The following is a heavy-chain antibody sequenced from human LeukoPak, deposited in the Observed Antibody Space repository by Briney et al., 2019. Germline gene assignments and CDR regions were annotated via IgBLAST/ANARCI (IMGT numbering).Heavy chain of an antibody. J-gene: IGHJ4*02. Sequence: PSETLSLTCAVYGGSFSGYYWSWIRQPPGKGLEWIGEISHSGSTNYNPSLKSRVTISVDTSKNQFSLKLSSVTAADTAVYYCAVSSTWDFRSGYFGLGFDYWGQGTLVTVSS. CDR2: ISHSGST. D-gene: IGHD3-3*01. CDR3: AVSSTWDFRSGYFGLGFDY. V-gene: IGHV4-34*01. CDR1: GGSFSGYY.